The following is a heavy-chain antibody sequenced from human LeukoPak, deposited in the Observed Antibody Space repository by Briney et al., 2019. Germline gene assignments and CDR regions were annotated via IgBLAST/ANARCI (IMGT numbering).Heavy chain of an antibody. CDR1: GFTFSNYI. D-gene: IGHD4-17*01. J-gene: IGHJ4*02. Sequence: GGSLRLSCSGSGFTFSNYIMNWVRQAPGKGLEWLSYISGSSSIMSYADSVRGRFTISRDNSKNTLYLQMNSLRAEDTAVYYCAKRLSGIHDYWGQGTLVTVSS. CDR3: AKRLSGIHDY. V-gene: IGHV3-48*01. CDR2: ISGSSSIM.